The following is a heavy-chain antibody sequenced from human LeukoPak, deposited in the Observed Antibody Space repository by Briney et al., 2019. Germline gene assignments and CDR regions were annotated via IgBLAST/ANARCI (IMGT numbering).Heavy chain of an antibody. CDR2: ISNSGGRT. CDR1: GFTFSSYA. J-gene: IGHJ4*02. V-gene: IGHV3-23*01. D-gene: IGHD5-12*01. Sequence: GGSLRLSCAASGFTFSSYAMSWVRQAPGKGLEWVSSISNSGGRTFYTDSVKGRFTISRDNSKITLYLQMNSLRAEDMAVYYCAKSYNGYESKPDYWGQGTLVTVSS. CDR3: AKSYNGYESKPDY.